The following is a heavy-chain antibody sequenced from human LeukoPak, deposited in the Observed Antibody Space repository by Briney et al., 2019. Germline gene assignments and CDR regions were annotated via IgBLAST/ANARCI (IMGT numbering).Heavy chain of an antibody. Sequence: GGSLRLSCEGSALTFSRYGMHWVRQAAGKGLEWVAVISYDGSEKYYADSVRGRFTISRDNSKNTLYLQMSSLGPEDTAVYYCADANDIVPGSPHNHFDNWGQGTLVTVSS. CDR2: ISYDGSEK. J-gene: IGHJ4*02. CDR3: ADANDIVPGSPHNHFDN. D-gene: IGHD3-9*01. V-gene: IGHV3-30*03. CDR1: ALTFSRYG.